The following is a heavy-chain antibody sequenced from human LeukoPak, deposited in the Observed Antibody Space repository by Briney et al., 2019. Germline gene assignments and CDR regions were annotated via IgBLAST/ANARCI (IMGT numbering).Heavy chain of an antibody. CDR3: VGGYSSGWDAFDI. CDR1: GYTLASYD. Sequence: ASVKVSCKASGYTLASYDINWVRQATGQGLEWMGGMNPKSGNRGYAQKFQGRVTMTRNTSISTVYMELSSLRSEDTAVYYCVGGYSSGWDAFDIWGQGTMVTVSS. CDR2: MNPKSGNR. J-gene: IGHJ3*02. V-gene: IGHV1-8*01. D-gene: IGHD6-19*01.